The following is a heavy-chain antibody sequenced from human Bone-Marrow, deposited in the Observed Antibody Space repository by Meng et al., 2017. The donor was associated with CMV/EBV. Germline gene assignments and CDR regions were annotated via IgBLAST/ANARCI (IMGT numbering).Heavy chain of an antibody. J-gene: IGHJ4*02. V-gene: IGHV3-53*01. Sequence: GGSLRLSCAASGFTVSNNYVTWVRQAPGKGLAWVSLIYTDGRTFDADSVKGRFTVSRDNSNNTLNLQMNSLRADDTAVYYCASRPGGDHPYFDYWGQGTLVTVSS. D-gene: IGHD4-17*01. CDR1: GFTVSNNY. CDR2: IYTDGRT. CDR3: ASRPGGDHPYFDY.